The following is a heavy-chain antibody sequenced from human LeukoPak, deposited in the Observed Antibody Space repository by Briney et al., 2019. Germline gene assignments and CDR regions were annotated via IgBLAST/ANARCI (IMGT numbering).Heavy chain of an antibody. CDR3: VGIYCSSTSCRQFDP. CDR2: ISSSSSTI. Sequence: HPGGSLRLSCAASGVTFSSYSMNWVRQAPGKGLEWVSYISSSSSTIYYADSVKGRFTISRDNAKNSLYLQMNSLRDEDTAVYYCVGIYCSSTSCRQFDPWGQGTLVTVSS. CDR1: GVTFSSYS. D-gene: IGHD2-2*01. J-gene: IGHJ5*02. V-gene: IGHV3-48*02.